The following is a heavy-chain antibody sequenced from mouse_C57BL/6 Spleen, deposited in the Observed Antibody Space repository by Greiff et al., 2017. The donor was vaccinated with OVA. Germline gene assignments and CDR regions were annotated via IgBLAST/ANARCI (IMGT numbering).Heavy chain of an antibody. J-gene: IGHJ4*01. D-gene: IGHD4-1*01. CDR2: IWSDGST. V-gene: IGHV2-6-1*01. Sequence: VMLVESGPGLVAPSQSLSITCTVSGFSLTSYGVHWVRQPPGKGLEWLVVIWSDGSTTYNSALKSRLSISKDNSKSQVFLKMNSLQTDDTAMYYCARHRTGTYYYAMDYWGQGTSVTVSS. CDR3: ARHRTGTYYYAMDY. CDR1: GFSLTSYG.